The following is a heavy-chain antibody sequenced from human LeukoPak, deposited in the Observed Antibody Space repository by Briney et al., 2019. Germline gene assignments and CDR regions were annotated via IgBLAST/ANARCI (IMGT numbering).Heavy chain of an antibody. CDR1: GFTFSSYA. J-gene: IGHJ6*03. V-gene: IGHV3-23*01. CDR2: ISGSGGST. CDR3: AKGGFAMYYYYYYMDV. Sequence: GGSLRLSCAASGFTFSSYAMSWVRQAPGKGLEWVSAISGSGGSTYYADSVKGRFTISRDNSKNTLYLQMNSLRAEDTAVYYCAKGGFAMYYYYYYMDVWGKGTTVTVSS.